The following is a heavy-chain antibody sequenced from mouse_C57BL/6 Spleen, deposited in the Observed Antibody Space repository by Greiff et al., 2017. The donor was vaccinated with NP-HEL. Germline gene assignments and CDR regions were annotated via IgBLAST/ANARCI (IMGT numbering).Heavy chain of an antibody. V-gene: IGHV1-19*01. CDR2: INPYNGGT. CDR1: GYTFTDYY. CDR3: ARMGTYDYDERAWFAY. Sequence: EVQLQQSGPVLVKPGASVKMSCKASGYTFTDYYMNWVKQSHGKSLEWIGVINPYNGGTSYNQKFKGKATLTVDKSSSTAYMELNSLTSEDSAVYYCARMGTYDYDERAWFAYWGQGTLVTVSA. D-gene: IGHD2-4*01. J-gene: IGHJ3*01.